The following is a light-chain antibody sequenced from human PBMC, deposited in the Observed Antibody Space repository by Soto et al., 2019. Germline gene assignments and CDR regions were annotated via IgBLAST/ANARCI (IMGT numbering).Light chain of an antibody. V-gene: IGKV3-11*01. CDR3: QQYGDSPLT. Sequence: ENVLTQSPATLSLSPGERATLSCRASQSVSNYLAWYQQKPGQAPRLLIYDTTNRATGIPARFSGSGSGTDFTLTISGLEPEDFAVYYCQQYGDSPLTFGGGTKVEIK. CDR1: QSVSNY. CDR2: DTT. J-gene: IGKJ4*01.